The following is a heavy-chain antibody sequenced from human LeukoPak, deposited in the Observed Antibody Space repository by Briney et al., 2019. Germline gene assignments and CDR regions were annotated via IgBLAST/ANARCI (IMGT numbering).Heavy chain of an antibody. CDR1: GFTFSSYG. CDR2: IWYDGSNK. J-gene: IGHJ4*02. D-gene: IGHD6-19*01. V-gene: IGHV3-33*01. Sequence: GRSLRLSCAASGFTFSSYGMHWVRQAPGKGLEWVAVIWYDGSNKYYADSVKGRFTISRDNSKNTLYLQMNSLRAEDTAVYYCARSPYSSGWYGYYFDYWGQGTLVTVSS. CDR3: ARSPYSSGWYGYYFDY.